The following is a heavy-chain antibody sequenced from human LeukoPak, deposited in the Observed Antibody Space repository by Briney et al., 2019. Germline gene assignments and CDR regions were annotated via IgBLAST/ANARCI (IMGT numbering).Heavy chain of an antibody. V-gene: IGHV3-9*01. CDR2: INRGSDTR. J-gene: IGHJ4*02. CDR1: GFTFDDYA. Sequence: GGSLRLSCAASGFTFDDYAMHWVRQVPGKGLEWVSGINRGSDTRGYADSVKGRFTISRDNAKNSLFLQMNRLRAEDTAVYYCAREDYGGINYNTNDYWGQGTLVTVSS. D-gene: IGHD4-23*01. CDR3: AREDYGGINYNTNDY.